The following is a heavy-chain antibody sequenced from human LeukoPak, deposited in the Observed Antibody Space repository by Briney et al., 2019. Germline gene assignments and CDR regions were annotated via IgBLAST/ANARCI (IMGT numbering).Heavy chain of an antibody. D-gene: IGHD3-10*02. Sequence: GGSLRLSCTASGFTFCDYAMSWFRQAPGKGLEWVSGISGSGGSTYYADSVKGRFTISRDNAKNSLYLQMNSLRAEDTAVYYCAELGITMIGGVWGKGTTVTISS. V-gene: IGHV3-23*01. CDR3: AELGITMIGGV. CDR2: ISGSGGST. J-gene: IGHJ6*04. CDR1: GFTFCDYA.